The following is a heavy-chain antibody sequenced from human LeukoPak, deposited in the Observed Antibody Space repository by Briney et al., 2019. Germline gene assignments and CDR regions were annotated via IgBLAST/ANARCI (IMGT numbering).Heavy chain of an antibody. D-gene: IGHD1-26*01. J-gene: IGHJ4*02. CDR2: FSYGGST. V-gene: IGHV4-59*01. CDR1: GVSLSDYL. Sequence: PSETLSLTCSVSGVSLSDYLWIWIRQPPARGLEWMGYFSYGGSTRYNPSLKSRVTMSVDTSKNQFSLRLISVAAADTAVYYGPRMYSGTSYYFDFWGQGTLVTVSS. CDR3: PRMYSGTSYYFDF.